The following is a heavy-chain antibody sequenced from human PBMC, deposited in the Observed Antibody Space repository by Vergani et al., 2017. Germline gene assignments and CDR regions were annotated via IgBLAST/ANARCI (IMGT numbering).Heavy chain of an antibody. CDR1: GFTFSSYA. Sequence: EVQLVESGGGLVQPGGSLRLSCAASGFTFSSYAMSWVRQAPGKGLEWVSAISGSGGSTYYADSVKGRFTISRDNSKNTLYLQMYSRRAEDTAVYYCAKAPTYGDYPWMDDWGQGTLVTVSS. CDR2: ISGSGGST. CDR3: AKAPTYGDYPWMDD. D-gene: IGHD4-17*01. V-gene: IGHV3-23*04. J-gene: IGHJ4*02.